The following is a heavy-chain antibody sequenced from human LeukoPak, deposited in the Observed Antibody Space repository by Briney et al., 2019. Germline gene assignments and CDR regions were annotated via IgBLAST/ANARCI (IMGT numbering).Heavy chain of an antibody. Sequence: SETLSLTCVVSGGSLHRSFWTWVRQPPGKGLEWIGRIYSSGTTDYSPSLKSRLTISIDTSKNQFSLRLASVTAADTAVYYCGRRPAVDGPIDNWGQGILVADSS. CDR1: GGSLHRSF. D-gene: IGHD3/OR15-3a*01. V-gene: IGHV4-59*01. CDR2: IYSSGTT. CDR3: GRRPAVDGPIDN. J-gene: IGHJ4*02.